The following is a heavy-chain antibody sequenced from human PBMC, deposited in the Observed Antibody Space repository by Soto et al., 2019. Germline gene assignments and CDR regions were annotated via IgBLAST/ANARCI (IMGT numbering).Heavy chain of an antibody. J-gene: IGHJ6*02. D-gene: IGHD3-10*01. CDR3: ARSRHGSGSYTHFYYGLDV. CDR2: INAGNGNT. Sequence: ASVKVSCKASGYTFTSYAMHWVRQAPGQRLEWMGWINAGNGNTKYSQKFQGRVTITRDTSASTAYMELSSLRSEDTAVYYCARSRHGSGSYTHFYYGLDVWGQGTTVTVSS. CDR1: GYTFTSYA. V-gene: IGHV1-3*01.